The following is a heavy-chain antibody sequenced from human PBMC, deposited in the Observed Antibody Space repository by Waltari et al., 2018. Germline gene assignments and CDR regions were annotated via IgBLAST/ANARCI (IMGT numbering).Heavy chain of an antibody. V-gene: IGHV1-8*02. CDR1: GYTFTSYD. D-gene: IGHD6-19*01. J-gene: IGHJ6*02. CDR3: ASSVGMWQWLVRDHYYYGMDV. CDR2: MNPNRGNT. Sequence: QVQLVQSGAEVKKPGASVKVSCKASGYTFTSYDINWVRQATGQGLAGMGWMNPNRGNTGYAQKFQGRVTMTRNTSISTAYMELSSLRSEDTAVYYCASSVGMWQWLVRDHYYYGMDVWGQGTTVTVSS.